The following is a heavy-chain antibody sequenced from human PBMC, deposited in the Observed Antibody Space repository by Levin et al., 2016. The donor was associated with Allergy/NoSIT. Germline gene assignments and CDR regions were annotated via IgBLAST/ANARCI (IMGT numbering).Heavy chain of an antibody. J-gene: IGHJ4*02. CDR3: ARGGALTGMDS. V-gene: IGHV1-18*01. D-gene: IGHD3-9*01. Sequence: ASVKVSCKTSGYTFSNYGFTWVRQAPGQGLEWMGWISAYNGATNYAQKLQGRVTLTTDTSTSTTYMELRSLRSDDTAVYYCARGGALTGMDSWGQGTLVTVSS. CDR1: GYTFSNYG. CDR2: ISAYNGAT.